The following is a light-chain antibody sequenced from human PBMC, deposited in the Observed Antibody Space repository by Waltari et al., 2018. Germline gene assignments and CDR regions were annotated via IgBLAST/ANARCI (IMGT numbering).Light chain of an antibody. V-gene: IGKV1-5*03. Sequence: DIQMTQSPSTLSASVGDRVTITCRASQGIRSWLAWYQQKPGKAPNLLVSKSSTLETGVPSRFSGSGSGTEFTLTISSLQPDDFATYYCQQYYSYPRTFGQGTKVEIK. CDR3: QQYYSYPRT. CDR1: QGIRSW. J-gene: IGKJ1*01. CDR2: KSS.